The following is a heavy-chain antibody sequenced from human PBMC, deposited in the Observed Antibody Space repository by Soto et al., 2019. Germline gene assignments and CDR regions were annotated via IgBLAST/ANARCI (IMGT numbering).Heavy chain of an antibody. CDR1: GGTFSSYA. CDR2: IIHIFGTA. D-gene: IGHD6-19*01. J-gene: IGHJ6*02. Sequence: SVKVSCKASGGTFSSYAISWVRQAPGQGLEWMGGIIHIFGTANYAQKFQGRVTITADESTSTAYMELSSLRSEDTAVYYCARDLSGYYYGYGMDVWGQGTTVTVSS. V-gene: IGHV1-69*13. CDR3: ARDLSGYYYGYGMDV.